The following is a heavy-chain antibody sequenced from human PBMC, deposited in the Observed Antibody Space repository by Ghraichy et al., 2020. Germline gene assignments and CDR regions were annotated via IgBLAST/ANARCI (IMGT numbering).Heavy chain of an antibody. CDR1: GFTFSIYW. Sequence: GGSLRLSCAASGFTFSIYWMTWVRQAPGKGPEWVANIKQDGSEKYYVDSVKGRFTISRDNAKNSLYLQMNSLRAEDTVVYYCARHSPPGDWGQGTLVTVSS. J-gene: IGHJ4*02. CDR2: IKQDGSEK. V-gene: IGHV3-7*01. CDR3: ARHSPPGD. D-gene: IGHD3-10*01.